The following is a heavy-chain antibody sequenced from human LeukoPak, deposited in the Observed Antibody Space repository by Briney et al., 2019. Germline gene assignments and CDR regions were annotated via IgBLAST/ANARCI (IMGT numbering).Heavy chain of an antibody. Sequence: SETLSLTCAVSGGSISSSNWWSWVRQPPGKGLEWIGEVYHSGSTNYNPSLKSRVTISVDTSKNQFSLKLSSVTAADTAVYYCARGPPYIVVVTAIGFFDYWGQGTLVTVSS. CDR3: ARGPPYIVVVTAIGFFDY. V-gene: IGHV4-4*02. CDR1: GGSISSSNW. CDR2: VYHSGST. J-gene: IGHJ4*02. D-gene: IGHD2-21*02.